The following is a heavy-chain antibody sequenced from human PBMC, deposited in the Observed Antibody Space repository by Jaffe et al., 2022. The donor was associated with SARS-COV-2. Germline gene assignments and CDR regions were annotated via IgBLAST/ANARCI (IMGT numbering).Heavy chain of an antibody. J-gene: IGHJ4*02. V-gene: IGHV3-33*01. CDR2: IWYDGSNK. CDR1: GFTFSSYG. CDR3: ARDPLYCSGGSCSGAIDY. D-gene: IGHD2-15*01. Sequence: QVQLVESGGGVVQPGRSLRLSCAASGFTFSSYGMHWVRQAPGKGLEWVAVIWYDGSNKYYADSVKGRFTISRDNSKNTLYLQMNSLRAEDTAVYYCARDPLYCSGGSCSGAIDYWGQGTLVTVSS.